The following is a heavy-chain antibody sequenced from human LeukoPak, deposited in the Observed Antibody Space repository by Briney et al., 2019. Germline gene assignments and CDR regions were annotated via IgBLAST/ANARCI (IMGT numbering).Heavy chain of an antibody. CDR2: ISSSGSTI. J-gene: IGHJ4*02. V-gene: IGHV3-48*03. CDR1: GFTFSSYE. CDR3: ARGNDYGDYAGPYYFDY. D-gene: IGHD4-17*01. Sequence: GGSLRLSCAASGFTFSSYEMNWVRQAPGKGLEWVSYISSSGSTIYYADSVKGRFTISRDNAKNSLYLQMNSLRAEDTAVYYCARGNDYGDYAGPYYFDYWGQGTLVTVSS.